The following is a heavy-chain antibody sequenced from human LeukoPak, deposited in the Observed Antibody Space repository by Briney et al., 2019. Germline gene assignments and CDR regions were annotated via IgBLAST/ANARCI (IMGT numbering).Heavy chain of an antibody. Sequence: GESLKISCKASGYTFTNYWIAWVRQKPGKGLEWMGIIYPDDSDTRYSPSFEGQVSISADESISTAYLQWSSLKASDTAMYYCARPSNGGVFDYWGQGTLVTISS. D-gene: IGHD3-10*01. CDR2: IYPDDSDT. V-gene: IGHV5-51*01. CDR1: GYTFTNYW. CDR3: ARPSNGGVFDY. J-gene: IGHJ4*02.